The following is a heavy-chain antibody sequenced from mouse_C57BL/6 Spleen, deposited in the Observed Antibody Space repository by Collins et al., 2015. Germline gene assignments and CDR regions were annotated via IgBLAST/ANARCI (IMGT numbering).Heavy chain of an antibody. D-gene: IGHD2-3*01. CDR3: AIWGWLLMDY. CDR2: IHPSDSDS. Sequence: QVRLQQPGAELVKPGTSVKVSCKASGYTFPSYWMHWVKQRPGQGLEWIGRIHPSDSDSNYNQKFKGKATLTVDKSSSTAYMQLSSLTSDDSAVYYCAIWGWLLMDYWGQGTSVTVSS. J-gene: IGHJ4*01. CDR1: GYTFPSYW. V-gene: IGHV1-74*01.